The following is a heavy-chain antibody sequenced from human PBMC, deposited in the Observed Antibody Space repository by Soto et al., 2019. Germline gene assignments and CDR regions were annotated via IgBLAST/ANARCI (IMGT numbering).Heavy chain of an antibody. CDR2: IIPIFGTA. D-gene: IGHD3-3*01. Sequence: QVQLVQSGADVKKPGSSVKVSCKASGGTFSSYAISWVRQASGQGLEWMGGIIPIFGTANYAQKFQGRVTITADESTSTAYTELSSLRSEDTAVYYCARVDLCGGDCYCGMDVWGQGTTVTVSS. CDR1: GGTFSSYA. CDR3: ARVDLCGGDCYCGMDV. V-gene: IGHV1-69*01. J-gene: IGHJ6*02.